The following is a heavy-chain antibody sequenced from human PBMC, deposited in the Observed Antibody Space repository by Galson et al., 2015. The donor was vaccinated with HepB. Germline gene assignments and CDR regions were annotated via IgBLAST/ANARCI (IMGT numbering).Heavy chain of an antibody. CDR2: IWYDGSNK. D-gene: IGHD2-21*01. Sequence: SLRLSCAASGFTFSSYGMHWVRQAPGKGLEWVAVIWYDGSNKYYADSVKGRFTISRDNSKNTLYLQMNSLRAEDTAVYYCASNPSHIVDYYYYMDVWGKGTTVTVSS. J-gene: IGHJ6*03. CDR1: GFTFSSYG. CDR3: ASNPSHIVDYYYYMDV. V-gene: IGHV3-33*01.